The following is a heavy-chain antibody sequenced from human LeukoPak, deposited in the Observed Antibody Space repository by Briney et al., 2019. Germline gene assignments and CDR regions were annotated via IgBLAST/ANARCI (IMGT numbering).Heavy chain of an antibody. Sequence: GASVKVSCKASGHTFTSYDINWVRQATGQGLEWMGWMNPNSGNTGYAQKFQGRVTITRNTSISTAYMELSSLRSGDTAVYYCARRGTAMGFDYYYYYYMDVWGKGTTVTVSS. CDR3: ARRGTAMGFDYYYYYYMDV. CDR2: MNPNSGNT. D-gene: IGHD5-18*01. CDR1: GHTFTSYD. V-gene: IGHV1-8*03. J-gene: IGHJ6*03.